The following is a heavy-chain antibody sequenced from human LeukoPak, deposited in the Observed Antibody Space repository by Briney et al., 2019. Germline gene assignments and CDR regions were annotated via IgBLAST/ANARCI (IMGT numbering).Heavy chain of an antibody. J-gene: IGHJ4*02. V-gene: IGHV3-7*01. Sequence: PGGSLRLSCAASGFTFSSYSMNWVRQAPGKGLEWLANMNQDGSHIYYADSVKGRFTISRDNAKNSLYLQLDSLRAEDTAVYYCARDLVTTIVVPYDFWGQGTLVTVSS. D-gene: IGHD3-22*01. CDR2: MNQDGSHI. CDR3: ARDLVTTIVVPYDF. CDR1: GFTFSSYS.